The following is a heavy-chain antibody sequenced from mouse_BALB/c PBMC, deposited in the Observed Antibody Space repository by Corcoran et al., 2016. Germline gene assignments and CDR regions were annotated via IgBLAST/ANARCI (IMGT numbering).Heavy chain of an antibody. CDR1: GYTFTSYV. CDR3: ARSMYGYDWYFDV. CDR2: INPYNDCT. Sequence: EVQLQQSGPELVKPGASVKMSCKASGYTFTSYVMHWVKQKPGQGLEWIGYINPYNDCTKYNEKFKGKATLTLDKSSSTAYMDLSSLTSEDSTVYYCARSMYGYDWYFDVWGAGTTVTVSS. V-gene: IGHV1S136*01. D-gene: IGHD2-2*01. J-gene: IGHJ1*01.